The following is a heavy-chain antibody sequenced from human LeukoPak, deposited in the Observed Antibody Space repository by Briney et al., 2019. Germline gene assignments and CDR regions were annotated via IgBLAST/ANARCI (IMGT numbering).Heavy chain of an antibody. CDR1: GGSISSYY. Sequence: SETLSLTCTVSGGSISSYYWSWIRQPPGKGLEWIGYIYYSGSTNYNPSLKSRVTISVDTSKNQFSLKLSSVTAADTAVYYCARGGYCTNGVCYLGFDPWGQGTLVTVSS. CDR3: ARGGYCTNGVCYLGFDP. J-gene: IGHJ5*02. V-gene: IGHV4-59*08. CDR2: IYYSGST. D-gene: IGHD2-8*01.